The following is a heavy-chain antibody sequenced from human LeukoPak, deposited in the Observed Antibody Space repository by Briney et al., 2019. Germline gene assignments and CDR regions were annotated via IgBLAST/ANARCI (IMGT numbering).Heavy chain of an antibody. D-gene: IGHD3-10*01. CDR3: ARDLRDYYGSGSYKALDY. V-gene: IGHV3-30-3*01. J-gene: IGHJ4*02. CDR2: ISYDGSNK. Sequence: GGSLRLSCAASGFTFSSYAMHWVRQAPGKGLEWVAVISYDGSNKYYADSVKGRFTISRDNSKNTLYLQMNSLRAEDTAVYYCARDLRDYYGSGSYKALDYWGQGTLVTVSS. CDR1: GFTFSSYA.